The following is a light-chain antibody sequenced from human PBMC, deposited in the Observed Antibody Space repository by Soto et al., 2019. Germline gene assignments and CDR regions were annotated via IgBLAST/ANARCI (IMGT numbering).Light chain of an antibody. CDR2: AAS. J-gene: IGKJ5*01. CDR3: QQLNSYPIT. Sequence: DIQLTQSPSFLSASVGDRVAITCRASQGISSYLAWYQQKAGKAPKLLIYAASTLQRGVPSRFSGSGSGTEFTLTISSLQPEDFATYYCQQLNSYPITFGQGTRLEIK. V-gene: IGKV1-9*01. CDR1: QGISSY.